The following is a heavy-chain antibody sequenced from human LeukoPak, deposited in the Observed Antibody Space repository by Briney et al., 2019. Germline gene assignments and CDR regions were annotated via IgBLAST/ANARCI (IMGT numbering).Heavy chain of an antibody. J-gene: IGHJ4*02. Sequence: SETLSLTCTVSGGSISSYYWSWIRQHPGKGLEWIGYIYYSGSTYYNPSLKSRVTISVDTSKNQFSLKLSSVTAADTAVYYCARGGGYDSSGSTGYWGQGTLVTVSS. D-gene: IGHD3-22*01. V-gene: IGHV4-59*06. CDR1: GGSISSYY. CDR3: ARGGGYDSSGSTGY. CDR2: IYYSGST.